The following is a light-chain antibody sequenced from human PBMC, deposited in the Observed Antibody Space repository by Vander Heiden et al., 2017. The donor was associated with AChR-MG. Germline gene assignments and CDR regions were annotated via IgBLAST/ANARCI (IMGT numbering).Light chain of an antibody. V-gene: IGKV3-15*01. CDR3: QQYNNWPLT. J-gene: IGKJ4*01. CDR1: QTVSSN. CDR2: GAS. Sequence: EIVMTQSPATLSVSPGERATLPCRASQTVSSNLARYQQKPGQAPRLVIYGASTRATDIPARFSGSGSGTEFTLTISSLQSEDFAVYYCQQYNNWPLTFGGGTEVEIK.